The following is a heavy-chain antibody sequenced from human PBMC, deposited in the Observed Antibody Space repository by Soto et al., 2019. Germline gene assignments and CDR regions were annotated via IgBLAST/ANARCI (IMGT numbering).Heavy chain of an antibody. Sequence: GESLTISCKGSGYSFTSYWIGWVRQMPGKGLEWVGIIYPGDSDTRYSPSFQGQVTISADKSISTAYLQWSSLKASDTAMYYCAGTRIAVAGTNYYYGKDVSGQGTTVTVS. CDR2: IYPGDSDT. V-gene: IGHV5-51*01. J-gene: IGHJ6*02. CDR3: AGTRIAVAGTNYYYGKDV. D-gene: IGHD6-19*01. CDR1: GYSFTSYW.